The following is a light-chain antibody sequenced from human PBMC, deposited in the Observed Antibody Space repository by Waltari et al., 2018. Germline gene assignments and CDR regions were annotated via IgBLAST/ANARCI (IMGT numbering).Light chain of an antibody. CDR1: QCVSSL. J-gene: IGKJ4*02. CDR3: QKYNDLPLT. CDR2: VAS. Sequence: EIVITHSPATLSVSPGERATLSCRASQCVSSLLTWYQQKHGQPPRLSIHVASTGATGIPARFRGSGSGTEFTLTHSSLQSEDFAVYYCQKYNDLPLTFGGGTKVEIK. V-gene: IGKV3-15*01.